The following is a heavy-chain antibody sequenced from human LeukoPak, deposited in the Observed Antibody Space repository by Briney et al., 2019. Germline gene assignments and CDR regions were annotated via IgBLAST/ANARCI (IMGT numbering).Heavy chain of an antibody. J-gene: IGHJ6*02. CDR2: VHYSGNA. CDR3: ARIKRDGYPPFYYYGMDV. Sequence: SETLSLTCTVSGDSISGSNYHWGWIRQPPGKGLEWLGTVHYSGNAFYNPSLKSRVTISVDTSKNQFSLKLSSVTAADTAVYYCARIKRDGYPPFYYYGMDVWGQGTTVTVSS. V-gene: IGHV4-39*07. D-gene: IGHD3-22*01. CDR1: GDSISGSNYH.